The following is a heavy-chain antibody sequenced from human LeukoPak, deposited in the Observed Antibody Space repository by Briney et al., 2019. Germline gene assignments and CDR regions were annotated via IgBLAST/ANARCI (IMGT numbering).Heavy chain of an antibody. V-gene: IGHV3-23*01. Sequence: TGGSLRLSCAASGFTFSNSAMSWVRQAPGKGLEWVSALSGGGVSTYYADSVKGRFTISRDNSKNTLYLQMNSLRAEDTAVYYCANQLYSYGPRFDYYGMDVWGQGTTVTVSS. J-gene: IGHJ6*02. D-gene: IGHD5-18*01. CDR2: LSGGGVST. CDR3: ANQLYSYGPRFDYYGMDV. CDR1: GFTFSNSA.